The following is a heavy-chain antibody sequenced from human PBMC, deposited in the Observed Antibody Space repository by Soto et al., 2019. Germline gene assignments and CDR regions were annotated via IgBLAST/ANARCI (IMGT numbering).Heavy chain of an antibody. Sequence: ASVKVSCKASGYTFTSYYMHWVRHAPGQGLEWMGIINPSGGSTSYAQKFQGRVTMTRDTSTSTVYMELSSLRSEDTAVYYCARDLVSVAGYYYYGMDVWGQGTTVTVSS. V-gene: IGHV1-46*01. D-gene: IGHD6-19*01. J-gene: IGHJ6*02. CDR3: ARDLVSVAGYYYYGMDV. CDR2: INPSGGST. CDR1: GYTFTSYY.